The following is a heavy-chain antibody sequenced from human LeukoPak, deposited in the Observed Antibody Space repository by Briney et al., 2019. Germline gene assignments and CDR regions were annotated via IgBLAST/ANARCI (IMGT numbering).Heavy chain of an antibody. CDR3: ARDRVHIAAAGTGWFDP. Sequence: ASVKVSCKASGYTFTGYYMHWVRQAPGQGLEWMGWINPNSGGTNYAQKFQGRVTMTRDTSISTAYMELSRLRSDDTAVYYCARDRVHIAAAGTGWFDPWGQGTLVTVSS. J-gene: IGHJ5*02. CDR1: GYTFTGYY. V-gene: IGHV1-2*02. CDR2: INPNSGGT. D-gene: IGHD6-13*01.